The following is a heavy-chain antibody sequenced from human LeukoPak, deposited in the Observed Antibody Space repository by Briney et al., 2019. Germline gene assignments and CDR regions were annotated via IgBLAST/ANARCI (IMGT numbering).Heavy chain of an antibody. J-gene: IGHJ4*02. CDR1: GCTFMGYY. CDR2: INPNNGGT. Sequence: GSVPASCLASGCTFMGYYMHGVGQPPGQEREGMGWINPNNGGTNYAQKFQGRVTMTRDTSISTAYMELSRLRSDDTAVYYCARTRTVTHHYYFDYWGQGTLVTVSS. CDR3: ARTRTVTHHYYFDY. D-gene: IGHD4-17*01. V-gene: IGHV1-2*02.